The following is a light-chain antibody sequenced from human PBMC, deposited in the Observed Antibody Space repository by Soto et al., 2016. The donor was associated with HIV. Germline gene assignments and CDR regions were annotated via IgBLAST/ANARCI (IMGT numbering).Light chain of an antibody. CDR1: NIGSNS. Sequence: SYVLTQPPSVSVAPGKTARITCGGNNIGSNSVHWYQQKTGQAPVLVVYDDSDRPSGIPERFSGSNSGNTATLTISRVAAGDEADYYCQVWDSSSDHWVFGGGTKLTVL. V-gene: IGLV3-21*03. CDR3: QVWDSSSDHWV. CDR2: DDS. J-gene: IGLJ3*02.